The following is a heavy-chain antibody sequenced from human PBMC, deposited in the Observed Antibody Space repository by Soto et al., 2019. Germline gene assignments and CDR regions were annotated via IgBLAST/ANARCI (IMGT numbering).Heavy chain of an antibody. CDR2: IIPIFGTA. CDR3: ARGHSAAAGTEGFDP. D-gene: IGHD6-13*01. V-gene: IGHV1-69*01. Sequence: QVQLVQSGAEVKKPGSSVKVSCKASGGTFSSYAISWVRQAPGQGLEWMGGIIPIFGTANYAQKFQGRVTITADESTSTGYMELSILRSEDTAVYYCARGHSAAAGTEGFDPWGQGTLVTVSS. CDR1: GGTFSSYA. J-gene: IGHJ5*02.